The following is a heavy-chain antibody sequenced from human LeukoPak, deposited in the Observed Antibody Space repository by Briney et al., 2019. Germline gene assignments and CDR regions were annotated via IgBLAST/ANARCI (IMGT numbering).Heavy chain of an antibody. CDR3: ARASIAGATSWFDP. J-gene: IGHJ5*02. CDR1: GFTFSSYW. D-gene: IGHD1-26*01. V-gene: IGHV3-7*01. Sequence: GGSLRLSCAASGFTFSSYWMSWVRQAPGKGLEWVANIKQDGSEKYYVDSVKGRFTISRDNAKTSLYLQMNSLRAEDTAVYYCARASIAGATSWFDPWGQGTLVTVSS. CDR2: IKQDGSEK.